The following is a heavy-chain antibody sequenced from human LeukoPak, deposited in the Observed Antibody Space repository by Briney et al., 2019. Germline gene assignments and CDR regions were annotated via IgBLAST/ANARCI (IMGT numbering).Heavy chain of an antibody. CDR1: GGSISSYY. D-gene: IGHD6-13*01. V-gene: IGHV4-4*07. Sequence: SETLSLTCTVSGGSISSYYWSWIRQPAGKGLEWIGRIYTSGSTNYNPSLKSRVTMSVDTSKNQFSLKLSSVTAADTAVYYCAREAIAAAGTGSAFDIWGQGTMVTVSS. CDR2: IYTSGST. J-gene: IGHJ3*02. CDR3: AREAIAAAGTGSAFDI.